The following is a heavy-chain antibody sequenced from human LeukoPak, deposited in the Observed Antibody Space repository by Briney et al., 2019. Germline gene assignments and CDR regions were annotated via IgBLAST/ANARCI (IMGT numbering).Heavy chain of an antibody. Sequence: GGSLRLSCAASGFPFSSYGMHWVRQAPGRGLEWVARLVYDERIDYANSVKGRFSISRDNSKNTPFLDMSDLRVEDTAVYYCARDLSEAFDFWGQGVLVTVSS. D-gene: IGHD6-19*01. CDR3: ARDLSEAFDF. V-gene: IGHV3-33*01. J-gene: IGHJ4*02. CDR1: GFPFSSYG. CDR2: LVYDERI.